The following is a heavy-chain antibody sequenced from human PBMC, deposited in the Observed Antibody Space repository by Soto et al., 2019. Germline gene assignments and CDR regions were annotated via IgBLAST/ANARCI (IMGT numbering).Heavy chain of an antibody. CDR3: ARWAAGSDESYYYYYMDG. Sequence: GGSLRLSCAASGFTFSSYSMNWVRQAPGKGLEWVSSISSSSSYIYYADSVKGRFTISRDNAKNSLYLQMNSLRAEDTAVYYCARWAAGSDESYYYYYMDGWGKGTTVTVSS. J-gene: IGHJ6*03. CDR2: ISSSSSYI. V-gene: IGHV3-21*01. CDR1: GFTFSSYS. D-gene: IGHD2-15*01.